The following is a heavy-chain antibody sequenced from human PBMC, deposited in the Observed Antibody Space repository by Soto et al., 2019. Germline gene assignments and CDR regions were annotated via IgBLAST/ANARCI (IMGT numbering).Heavy chain of an antibody. CDR1: GGSISSYY. CDR2: IYYSGST. CDR3: ARASRVRYGSGSILAY. V-gene: IGHV4-59*01. Sequence: SETLSLTYTVSGGSISSYYWSWIRQPPGKGLEWIGYIYYSGSTDYNPSLKSRVTISVDTSKNQFSLKLSSVTAADTAVYYCARASRVRYGSGSILAYCGQGSLVTVSS. D-gene: IGHD3-10*01. J-gene: IGHJ4*02.